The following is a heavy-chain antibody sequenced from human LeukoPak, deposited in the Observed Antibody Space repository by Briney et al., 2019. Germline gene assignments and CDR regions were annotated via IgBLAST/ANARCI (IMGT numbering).Heavy chain of an antibody. CDR3: AREGYSSGRCGSLGY. D-gene: IGHD6-19*01. CDR2: IYYSGST. J-gene: IGHJ4*02. Sequence: SETLSLTCTVSGGSISSYYWSWIRQPPGKGLEWIGYIYYSGSTNYNPSLKSRVTISVDTSKNQFSLKLSSVTAADTAVYYCAREGYSSGRCGSLGYWGQGTLVTVSS. V-gene: IGHV4-59*01. CDR1: GGSISSYY.